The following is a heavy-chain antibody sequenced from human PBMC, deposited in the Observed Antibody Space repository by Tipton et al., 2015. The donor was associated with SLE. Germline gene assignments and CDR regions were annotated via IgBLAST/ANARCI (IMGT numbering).Heavy chain of an antibody. CDR3: AGDLLTGSDY. V-gene: IGHV4-59*12. CDR2: IYYSGST. CDR1: GGSISSYY. D-gene: IGHD7-27*01. J-gene: IGHJ4*02. Sequence: TLSLTCTVPGGSISSYYWSWIRQPPGKGLEWIGYIYYSGSTNYNPSLKSRVTISVDTSKNQFSLKLNSVTPEDTPVYYCAGDLLTGSDYWGQGTLVTVSS.